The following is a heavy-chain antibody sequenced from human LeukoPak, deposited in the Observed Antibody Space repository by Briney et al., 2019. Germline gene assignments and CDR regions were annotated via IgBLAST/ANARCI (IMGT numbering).Heavy chain of an antibody. J-gene: IGHJ4*02. CDR2: IYYSGST. CDR1: GGSISSYY. Sequence: SETLSLTCTVSGGSISSYYWSWIRQPPGKGLEWIGYIYYSGSTNYNPSLKSRVTISVDTSKNQFSLKLSSVTAADTAVYYCAGDDTYGGFDYWGQGTLVTVSS. V-gene: IGHV4-59*01. CDR3: AGDDTYGGFDY. D-gene: IGHD5-18*01.